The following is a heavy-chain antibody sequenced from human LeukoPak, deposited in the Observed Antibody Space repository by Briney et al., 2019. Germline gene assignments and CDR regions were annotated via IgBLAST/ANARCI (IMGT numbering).Heavy chain of an antibody. V-gene: IGHV4-4*09. CDR2: IYTSGST. CDR3: ARGYSGSYGRFDY. CDR1: GGSISSYY. D-gene: IGHD1-26*01. J-gene: IGHJ4*02. Sequence: PSETLSLTCTVSGGSISSYYWSWIRQPPGKGLEWIGYIYTSGSTNYNPSLKSRVTISVDTSKNQFSLKLSSVTAADTAVYYCARGYSGSYGRFDYWGQGTLATVSS.